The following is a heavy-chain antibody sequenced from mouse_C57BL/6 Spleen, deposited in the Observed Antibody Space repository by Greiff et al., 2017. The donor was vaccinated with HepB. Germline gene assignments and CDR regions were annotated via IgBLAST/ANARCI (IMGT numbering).Heavy chain of an antibody. CDR2: ISGGGGNT. CDR1: GFTFSSYT. V-gene: IGHV5-9*01. CDR3: ARHLRAWFAY. Sequence: EVRLVESGGGLVKPGGSLKLSCAASGFTFSSYTMSWVRQTPEKRLEWVATISGGGGNTYYPDSVKGRFTISRDNAKNTLYLQMSSLRSEDTALYYCARHLRAWFAYWGQGTLVTVSA. J-gene: IGHJ3*01.